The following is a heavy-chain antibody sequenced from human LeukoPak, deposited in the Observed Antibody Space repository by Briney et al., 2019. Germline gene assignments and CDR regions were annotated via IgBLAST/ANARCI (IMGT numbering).Heavy chain of an antibody. CDR3: ARARRPQYHYDSSGYYYYFDY. CDR1: GFTFDDYG. CDR2: INWNGGST. V-gene: IGHV3-20*04. Sequence: GGSLRLSCAASGFTFDDYGMSWVRQAPGKGLEWVSGINWNGGSTGYADSVKGRFTISRDNAKNSLYLQMNSLRAEDTALYYCARARRPQYHYDSSGYYYYFDYWGQGTLVTVSS. J-gene: IGHJ4*02. D-gene: IGHD3-22*01.